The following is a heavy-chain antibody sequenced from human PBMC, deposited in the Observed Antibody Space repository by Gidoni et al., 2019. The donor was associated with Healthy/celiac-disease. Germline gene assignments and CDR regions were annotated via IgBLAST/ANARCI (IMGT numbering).Heavy chain of an antibody. CDR1: GFTFSSYS. CDR3: ARDPVSIAVAGTESH. Sequence: EVQLVESGGGLVKPGGSLRLSCAASGFTFSSYSMNWVRQAPGKGLEWVSSISSSSSYIYYADSVKGRFTISRDNAKNSLYLQMNSLRAEDTAVYYCARDPVSIAVAGTESHWGQGTLVTVSS. V-gene: IGHV3-21*01. CDR2: ISSSSSYI. D-gene: IGHD6-19*01. J-gene: IGHJ4*02.